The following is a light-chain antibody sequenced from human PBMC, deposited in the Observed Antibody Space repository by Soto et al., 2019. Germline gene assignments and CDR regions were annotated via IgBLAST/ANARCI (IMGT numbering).Light chain of an antibody. J-gene: IGKJ5*01. CDR1: QSVRNN. Sequence: EIMMTQSPATLSVSPGERATLSCRASQSVRNNLAWYQQKPGQATRLLIYYASTRATGIPARFSGSGSGTEFTLTISSLQSEDFALYYRQQYNNWPPITFGQGTRLEIK. V-gene: IGKV3-15*01. CDR3: QQYNNWPPIT. CDR2: YAS.